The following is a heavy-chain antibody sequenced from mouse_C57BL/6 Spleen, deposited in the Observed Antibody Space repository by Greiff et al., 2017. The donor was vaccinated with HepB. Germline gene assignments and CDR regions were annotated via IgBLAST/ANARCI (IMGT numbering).Heavy chain of an antibody. CDR1: GYTFTDYE. Sequence: LVRPGASVTLSCKASGYTFTDYEMHWVKQTPVHGLEWIGAIDPETGGTAYNQKFKCKAILTADKSSSTAYMELRSLTSEDSAVYYCARRYYGSSLYYFDYWGQGTTLTVSS. CDR3: ARRYYGSSLYYFDY. J-gene: IGHJ2*01. CDR2: IDPETGGT. D-gene: IGHD1-1*01. V-gene: IGHV1-15*01.